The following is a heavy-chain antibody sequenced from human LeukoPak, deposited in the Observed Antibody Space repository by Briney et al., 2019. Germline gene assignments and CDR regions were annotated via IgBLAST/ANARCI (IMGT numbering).Heavy chain of an antibody. CDR1: GFIFTSYG. Sequence: PGGSLRLSCAASGFIFTSYGIHWVRQAPGKGLEWVAFIQYDGSNKYYADSVKGRFTISRDNSKNTLYLQMNSLRAEDTAVYYCAKDAEGYCTSPICLPSDYWGQGTLVTVSS. CDR2: IQYDGSNK. D-gene: IGHD2-2*01. V-gene: IGHV3-30*02. J-gene: IGHJ4*02. CDR3: AKDAEGYCTSPICLPSDY.